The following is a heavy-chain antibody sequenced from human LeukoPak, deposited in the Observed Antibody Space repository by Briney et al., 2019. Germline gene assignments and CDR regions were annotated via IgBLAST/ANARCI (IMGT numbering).Heavy chain of an antibody. CDR3: LTTR. CDR2: IKSETDGGTA. V-gene: IGHV3-15*01. Sequence: GGSLRLSCAASGFIFSKVYMSWVRQAPGKGLEWVGRIKSETDGGTADYAVPVTGRFTISRDDSKNTVYLQMNGLKIEDTGVYYCLTTRWGQGTLVTVSS. J-gene: IGHJ4*02. CDR1: GFIFSKVY.